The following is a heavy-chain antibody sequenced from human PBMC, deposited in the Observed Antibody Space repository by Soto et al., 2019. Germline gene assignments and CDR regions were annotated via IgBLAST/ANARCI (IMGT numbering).Heavy chain of an antibody. CDR3: ARPYYDYIWGSYRHNYYYYYYMDV. J-gene: IGHJ6*03. CDR1: GGSISSSSYY. CDR2: IYYSGST. Sequence: SETLSLTCTVSGGSISSSSYYWGWIRQPPGKGLEWIGSIYYSGSTYYNPSLKSRGTISVDTSKNKFSLKLSSVTAADMAVYYCARPYYDYIWGSYRHNYYYYYYMDVWGKGTTVTVSS. D-gene: IGHD3-16*02. V-gene: IGHV4-39*01.